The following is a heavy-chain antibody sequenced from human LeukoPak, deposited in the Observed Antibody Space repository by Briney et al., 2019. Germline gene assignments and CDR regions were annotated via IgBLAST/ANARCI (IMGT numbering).Heavy chain of an antibody. V-gene: IGHV1-2*06. D-gene: IGHD1-26*01. J-gene: IGHJ4*02. CDR2: INANSGGT. CDR3: ARDLSSTPNWEFDY. Sequence: ASVKVSCKTSGYTFADYFIHWVRQAPGQGLEWMGRINANSGGTEYEQKFQGRVTMTRDTSISTAYVEVNWLISDDTAIYYFARDLSSTPNWEFDYWGQGTLVTVSS. CDR1: GYTFADYF.